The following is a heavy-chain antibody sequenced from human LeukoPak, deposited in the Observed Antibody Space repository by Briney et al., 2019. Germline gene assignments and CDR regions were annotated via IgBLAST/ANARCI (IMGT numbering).Heavy chain of an antibody. D-gene: IGHD6-13*01. J-gene: IGHJ4*02. V-gene: IGHV3-30-3*01. Sequence: GRSLRLSCAASGFTFSSYDMQWVRQAPGKGLEGGAVISYDGSNKYYADSVKGRFTISRDNSKNTLYLQMNSLRAEDTAVYYCAGYSSSWYAVGYWGQGTLVTVSS. CDR3: AGYSSSWYAVGY. CDR2: ISYDGSNK. CDR1: GFTFSSYD.